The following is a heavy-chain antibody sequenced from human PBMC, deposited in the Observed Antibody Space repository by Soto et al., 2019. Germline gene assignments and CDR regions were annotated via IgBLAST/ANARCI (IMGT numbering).Heavy chain of an antibody. V-gene: IGHV1-69*01. CDR2: IIPLFGTT. CDR1: GDTFKNCV. Sequence: QVQVVQSGVEVRRPGSSVKVSCKASGDTFKNCVISWVRQAPGQGLEWMGGIIPLFGTTDFAQRFQGRITIMTDESTTTAYMELSKLRSEDAATYCGAAELGFGSLCVVCGQWTTVIVSS. D-gene: IGHD1-26*01. J-gene: IGHJ6*02. CDR3: AAELGFGSLCVV.